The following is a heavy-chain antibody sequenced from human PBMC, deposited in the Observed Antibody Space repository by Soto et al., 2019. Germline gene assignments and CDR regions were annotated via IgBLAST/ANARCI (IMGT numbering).Heavy chain of an antibody. J-gene: IGHJ4*02. CDR1: GASINTDY. V-gene: IGHV4-59*12. D-gene: IGHD2-15*01. CDR3: ARGISGGRHFDY. CDR2: ISDSGTT. Sequence: SETLSLTCTVSGASINTDYWSWVRQPPGKGLELIAYISDSGTTNYNPSLNSRVTISLDKSKNQFSLKLSSVTAADTAVYYCARGISGGRHFDYWGQGTLVTVSS.